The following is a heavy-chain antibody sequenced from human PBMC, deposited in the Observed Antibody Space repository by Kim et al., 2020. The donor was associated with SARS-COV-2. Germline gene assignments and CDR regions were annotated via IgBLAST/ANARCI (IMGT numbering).Heavy chain of an antibody. CDR2: ISGSGGST. D-gene: IGHD4-17*01. CDR1: GFTFSSYA. J-gene: IGHJ4*02. Sequence: GGSLRLSCAASGFTFSSYAMSWVRQAPGQGLEWVSAISGSGGSTYYSDSVKGRFTISRDNSKNTLYLQMNSLRAEDTAVYYCAKRRSTVTTAWADFDYWGQGTLVTVSS. CDR3: AKRRSTVTTAWADFDY. V-gene: IGHV3-23*01.